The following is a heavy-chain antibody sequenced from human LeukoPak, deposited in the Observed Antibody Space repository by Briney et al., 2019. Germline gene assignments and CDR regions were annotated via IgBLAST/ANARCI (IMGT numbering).Heavy chain of an antibody. CDR2: ISVSGSTT. Sequence: PGGSLRLSCAVSGFTFSSYDMSWVRQAPGKGLAWVSAISVSGSTTYHADSVKGRFTISRDNSKNTLYLQMNSLRVEDTAVYYCAKGPLCSGGSCQRFDCWGQGTLVTVSS. D-gene: IGHD2-15*01. J-gene: IGHJ4*02. CDR1: GFTFSSYD. CDR3: AKGPLCSGGSCQRFDC. V-gene: IGHV3-23*01.